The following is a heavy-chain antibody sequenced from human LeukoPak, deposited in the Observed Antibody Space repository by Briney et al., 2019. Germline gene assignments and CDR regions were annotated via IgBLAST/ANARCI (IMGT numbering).Heavy chain of an antibody. J-gene: IGHJ4*02. CDR1: GGSISSYY. Sequence: PSETLSLTCTVSGGSISSYYWSWIGQPPGKGLEWIGYIYYSGSTNYNPSLKSRVNISVDTSKNQFSLKLSSVTAADTAVYYCARDGDDYGDSYYFDYWGQGTLVTVSS. CDR2: IYYSGST. D-gene: IGHD4-17*01. CDR3: ARDGDDYGDSYYFDY. V-gene: IGHV4-59*01.